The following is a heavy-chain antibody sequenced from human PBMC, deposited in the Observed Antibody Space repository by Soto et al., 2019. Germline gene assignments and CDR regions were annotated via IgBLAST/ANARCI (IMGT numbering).Heavy chain of an antibody. CDR2: IKRNTDGGTT. V-gene: IGHV3-15*01. J-gene: IGHJ4*02. D-gene: IGHD6-19*01. CDR1: GFTICKAW. Sequence: GGPMRHSCGASGFTICKAWMSRVRQAPGGGLEWVGRIKRNTDGGTTDYAAPVKGRFAVSRDDSKSTLYLQMNSLKSEDTAVYYCTTVDAVVLNWGQGILVTVSS. CDR3: TTVDAVVLN.